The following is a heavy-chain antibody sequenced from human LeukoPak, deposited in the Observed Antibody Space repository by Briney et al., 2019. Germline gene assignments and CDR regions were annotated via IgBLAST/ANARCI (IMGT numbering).Heavy chain of an antibody. Sequence: PSETPSLTCTVSGGSISSSSYYWGWIRQPPGKGLEWIVSIYYSGSTYYNPSLKSRVTISVDTSKNHFSLKLSSVTAADTAVYYCARHFEDDYRTGWFDHWGQGTLVTVSS. CDR2: IYYSGST. CDR3: ARHFEDDYRTGWFDH. J-gene: IGHJ5*02. CDR1: GGSISSSSYY. D-gene: IGHD4-11*01. V-gene: IGHV4-39*01.